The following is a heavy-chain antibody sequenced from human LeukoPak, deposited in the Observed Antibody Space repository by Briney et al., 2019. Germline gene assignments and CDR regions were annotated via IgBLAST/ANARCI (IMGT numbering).Heavy chain of an antibody. D-gene: IGHD6-19*01. CDR1: GIIFRSYA. CDR3: AKGAWLVQGLIDY. V-gene: IGHV3-23*01. CDR2: ISGSGDST. J-gene: IGHJ4*02. Sequence: GGSLRLSCAASGIIFRSYAMIWVRQAPGKGLEWVSAISGSGDSTYYADSVEGRFTISRDNSKNTLYLQMNSLRAEDTAVYYCAKGAWLVQGLIDYWGQGSLVTVSS.